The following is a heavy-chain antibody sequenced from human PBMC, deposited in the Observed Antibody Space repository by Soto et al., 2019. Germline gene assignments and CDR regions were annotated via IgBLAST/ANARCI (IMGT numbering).Heavy chain of an antibody. CDR3: AREVAAAGSLFFDY. CDR2: IWYDGSNK. J-gene: IGHJ4*02. Sequence: QVQLVESGGGVVQPGRSLRLSCAASGFTFSSYGMHWVRQAPGKGLEWVAVIWYDGSNKYYADSVKGRFTISRDNSKNTLYLQMNSLRAEDTAVYYGAREVAAAGSLFFDYWGQGTLVTVSS. CDR1: GFTFSSYG. D-gene: IGHD6-13*01. V-gene: IGHV3-33*01.